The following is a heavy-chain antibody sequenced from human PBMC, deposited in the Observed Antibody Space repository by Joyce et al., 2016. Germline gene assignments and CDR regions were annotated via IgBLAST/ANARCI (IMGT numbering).Heavy chain of an antibody. Sequence: EVQVVESGGGLVKPGGSLRLSCAVSDPTFTPTWINWVRQAPGKGLEWVGRIKSIVVGGTADYAAPVKGRFTISRNDSEKTVSLQMNNLKTEDTAVYYCTTDSFHTFATWGQGTQVTVSS. CDR2: IKSIVVGGTA. D-gene: IGHD3-16*02. CDR1: DPTFTPTW. CDR3: TTDSFHTFAT. V-gene: IGHV3-15*07. J-gene: IGHJ5*02.